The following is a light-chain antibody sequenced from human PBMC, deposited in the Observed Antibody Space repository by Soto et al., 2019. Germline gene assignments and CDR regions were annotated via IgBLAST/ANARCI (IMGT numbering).Light chain of an antibody. V-gene: IGKV4-1*01. Sequence: DIVMTQSPDSLAVSLGERATINCKSSQNVLYSSNNKNYLAWYQQRPGQPPKLLIYWASTRESGVPDRFSGSGSGTDFTLTISSLQAEDVAVYYCQQHYDIPITFGPGTKVDIK. CDR3: QQHYDIPIT. CDR1: QNVLYSSNNKNY. CDR2: WAS. J-gene: IGKJ3*01.